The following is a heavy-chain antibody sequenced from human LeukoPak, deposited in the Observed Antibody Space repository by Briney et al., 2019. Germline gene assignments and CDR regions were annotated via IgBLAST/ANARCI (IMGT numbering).Heavy chain of an antibody. CDR2: IIPIFGIT. V-gene: IGHV1-69*01. CDR1: GGTFSSYA. Sequence: SVRVSCKASGGTFSSYAINWVRQAPGQGGEWMGRIIPIFGITKYAQKFQGRVTITADESTSTVYMELSSLRSEDTAVYYCARDREEMPTQWEAFDFWGQGTMVTVSS. D-gene: IGHD5-24*01. J-gene: IGHJ3*01. CDR3: ARDREEMPTQWEAFDF.